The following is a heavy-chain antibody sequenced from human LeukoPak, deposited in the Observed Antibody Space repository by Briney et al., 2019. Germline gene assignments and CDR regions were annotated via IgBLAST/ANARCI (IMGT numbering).Heavy chain of an antibody. CDR2: INNSGST. CDR1: GGSFSGYY. Sequence: SETLSLTCAVYGGSFSGYYWSWIRQPPGKGLEWIGEINNSGSTNYNPSLKSRVTISVDTSKNQFSLKLSSVTAADTAVYYCARCNYYYGMDVWGQGTTVTVSS. J-gene: IGHJ6*02. CDR3: ARCNYYYGMDV. V-gene: IGHV4-34*01.